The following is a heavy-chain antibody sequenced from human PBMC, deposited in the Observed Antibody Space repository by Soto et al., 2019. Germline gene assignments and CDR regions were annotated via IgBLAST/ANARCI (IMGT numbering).Heavy chain of an antibody. CDR2: ISSSGSTI. CDR1: GFTFSDYY. V-gene: IGHV3-11*01. CDR3: ARDPSDYYDSSGYDYGMDD. J-gene: IGHJ6*02. D-gene: IGHD3-22*01. Sequence: XGSLRLSCAASGFTFSDYYMGWIRQAPGKGLDWVSYISSSGSTIYYADSVKGRFTISRDNAKNSLYLQMNSLRAEDTAVYYCARDPSDYYDSSGYDYGMDDWGQGTTATVSS.